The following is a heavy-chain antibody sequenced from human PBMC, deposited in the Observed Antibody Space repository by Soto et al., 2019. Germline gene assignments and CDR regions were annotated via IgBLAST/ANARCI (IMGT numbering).Heavy chain of an antibody. V-gene: IGHV1-3*01. J-gene: IGHJ4*02. Sequence: QVQLVQSGAEVKKPGASVKVSCKASGYTFTSYAMHWVRQAPGQRLEWMGWINAGNGNTKYSQKFQGRVTITRDTSASKAYMELSSLRSEDTAVYYCASSIVVVTALDYWGQGTLVTVSS. CDR2: INAGNGNT. CDR3: ASSIVVVTALDY. CDR1: GYTFTSYA. D-gene: IGHD2-21*02.